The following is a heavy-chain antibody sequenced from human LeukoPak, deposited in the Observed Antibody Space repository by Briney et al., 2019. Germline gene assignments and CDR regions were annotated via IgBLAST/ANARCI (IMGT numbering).Heavy chain of an antibody. V-gene: IGHV4-59*01. CDR1: GGSISSYY. CDR3: ARWAVAELGLDY. Sequence: SETLSLTCTISGGSISSYYWSWIRQPPGKGLEWIGYIYYSGSTNYNPSLKSRVTISVDTSKNQFSLKLRSVTAADTAVYYCARWAVAELGLDYWGQGTLVTVSS. CDR2: IYYSGST. J-gene: IGHJ4*02. D-gene: IGHD6-19*01.